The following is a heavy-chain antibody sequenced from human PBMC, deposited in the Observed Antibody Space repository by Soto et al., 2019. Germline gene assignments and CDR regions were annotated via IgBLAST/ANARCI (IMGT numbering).Heavy chain of an antibody. CDR1: GGSISSGDYY. Sequence: QVQLQESGPGLVKPSQTLSLTCTVSGGSISSGDYYWSWIRQPPVKGLEWIGYIYYSGRTYYNPSLKSRVTISVDTSKNQFSLKLSSVTAADTAVYYCAREFQYCISTSCYLDAFDIWGQGTMVTVSS. D-gene: IGHD2-2*01. J-gene: IGHJ3*02. CDR2: IYYSGRT. CDR3: AREFQYCISTSCYLDAFDI. V-gene: IGHV4-30-4*01.